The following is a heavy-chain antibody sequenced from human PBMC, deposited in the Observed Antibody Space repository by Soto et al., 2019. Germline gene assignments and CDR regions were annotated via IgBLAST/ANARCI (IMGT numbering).Heavy chain of an antibody. CDR3: ARDPRITIFGVVILYFDY. CDR2: INPSGGST. J-gene: IGHJ4*02. V-gene: IGHV1-46*01. CDR1: GYTFTSYY. D-gene: IGHD3-3*01. Sequence: ASVKVSCKASGYTFTSYYMHWVRQAPGQGLEWMGIINPSGGSTSYAQKFQGRVTMTRDTSTSTVYMELSSLRSEDTAVYYCARDPRITIFGVVILYFDYWGKGTLVTVST.